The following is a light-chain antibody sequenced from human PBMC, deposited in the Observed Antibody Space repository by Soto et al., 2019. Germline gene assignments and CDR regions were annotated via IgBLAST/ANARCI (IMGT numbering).Light chain of an antibody. V-gene: IGKV1-39*01. CDR3: QQSYSTPYT. CDR2: AAS. CDR1: QSISSY. J-gene: IGKJ2*01. Sequence: DIQMTQSPSSLSASVGDRVTITCRASQSISSYLNWYQQKPGKAPKLLIYAASRLQSGVPSRFSGSGSGTDFTLTISSLQPEDFETYYCQQSYSTPYTFGQGTKLEIK.